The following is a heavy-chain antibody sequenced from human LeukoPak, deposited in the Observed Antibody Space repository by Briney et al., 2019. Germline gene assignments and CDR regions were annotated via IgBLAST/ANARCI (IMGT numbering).Heavy chain of an antibody. J-gene: IGHJ5*02. CDR2: VIPVFGTV. D-gene: IGHD5-18*01. Sequence: GASVNVSCKASGGSFKFGISWVRQAPGQGLEWVGVVIPVFGTVYYAQQFQGRVTLTTDESTSTAYMELNSLRSDDTAVFYCARVKSDEDTAMVPLGWLDPWGQGTLVTVSS. V-gene: IGHV1-69*05. CDR3: ARVKSDEDTAMVPLGWLDP. CDR1: GGSFKFG.